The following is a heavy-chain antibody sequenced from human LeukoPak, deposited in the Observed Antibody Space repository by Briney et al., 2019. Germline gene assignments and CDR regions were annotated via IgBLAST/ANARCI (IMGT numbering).Heavy chain of an antibody. CDR3: ARVGPQTFGSGSYWYSRGWGYFDY. CDR2: IYYSGST. D-gene: IGHD3-10*01. V-gene: IGHV4-59*01. Sequence: SETLSLTCTVSGGSISSYYWSWIRQPPGKGQECIGYIYYSGSTNYNPSLKSRVTISVDTSKNQFSLKLSSVTAADTAVYYCARVGPQTFGSGSYWYSRGWGYFDYSGQGTLVTVSS. J-gene: IGHJ4*02. CDR1: GGSISSYY.